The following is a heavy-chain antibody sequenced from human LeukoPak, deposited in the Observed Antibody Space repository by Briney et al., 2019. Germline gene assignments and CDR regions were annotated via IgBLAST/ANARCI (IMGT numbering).Heavy chain of an antibody. J-gene: IGHJ4*02. Sequence: SSETMSLTCTVSGGSISSHYWSWIRQPPGKGLEWIGYIFDSGRADYNPSLRSRVTISMAASLNQFFLDLTSVTAADTAVYYCARDGLQQFGRHYFDYWGQGTLVTVSS. CDR2: IFDSGRA. CDR1: GGSISSHY. V-gene: IGHV4-59*11. D-gene: IGHD6-13*01. CDR3: ARDGLQQFGRHYFDY.